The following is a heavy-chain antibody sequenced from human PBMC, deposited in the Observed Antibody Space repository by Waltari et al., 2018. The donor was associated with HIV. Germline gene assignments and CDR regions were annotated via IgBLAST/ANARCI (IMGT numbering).Heavy chain of an antibody. CDR3: ATGGGTTSIQLYDFDV. CDR2: FDPEYEET. V-gene: IGHV1-24*01. Sequence: QVQLIQSGTDVKKPGATVKFSCKCFGYTLTNLPMHGVRQAPGKGLEWLGGFDPEYEETIYAQKFQGRDTMTEDTSTYSAYMGLSSLTSEDTAVYYCATGGGTTSIQLYDFDVWGQGTTVTVSS. CDR1: GYTLTNLP. J-gene: IGHJ6*02. D-gene: IGHD3-3*01.